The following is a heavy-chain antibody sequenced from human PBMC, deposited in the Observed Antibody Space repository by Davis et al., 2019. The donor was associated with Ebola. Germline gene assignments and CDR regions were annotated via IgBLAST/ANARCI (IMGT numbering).Heavy chain of an antibody. D-gene: IGHD2-2*01. J-gene: IGHJ4*02. CDR2: IFYSGST. Sequence: PSETLSLTCTVSGDSISTSSYYWSWIRQPPGKGLESLGYIFYSGSTTYNPSLESRATISVDTTMNKFSLKLNSVTAADTAVYYCARGTSSSSLNHFDYWGQGTLVTVSS. V-gene: IGHV4-61*01. CDR1: GDSISTSSYY. CDR3: ARGTSSSSLNHFDY.